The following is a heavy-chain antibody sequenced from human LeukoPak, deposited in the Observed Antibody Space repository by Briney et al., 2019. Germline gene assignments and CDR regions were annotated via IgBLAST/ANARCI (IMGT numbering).Heavy chain of an antibody. CDR2: FYSGIGT. CDR3: SRDNELDL. V-gene: IGHV3-53*01. D-gene: IGHD2-8*01. J-gene: IGHJ2*01. CDR1: GFTVSSNY. Sequence: GGSLRLSCAASGFTVSSNYMSWVRQAPGKGLERVSVFYSGIGTYYADSVKGRFTISSDNSKNKLYLQMNSLRAEERAVYYCSRDNELDLWGRGTLVTVSS.